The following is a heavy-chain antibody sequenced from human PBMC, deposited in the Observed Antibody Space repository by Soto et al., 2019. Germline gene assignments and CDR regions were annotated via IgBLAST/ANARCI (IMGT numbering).Heavy chain of an antibody. J-gene: IGHJ6*03. CDR1: GFTFSSYA. CDR3: ARLKSLFGVVINYYYYMDV. CDR2: ISSNGGST. Sequence: EVQLVESGGGLVQPGGSLRLSCAASGFTFSSYAMHWVRQAPGKGLEYVSAISSNGGSTYYANYVKGRFTLSRDNSTNTLYLQMGSLRAEDIAVYYCARLKSLFGVVINYYYYMDVWGKGTTVTVSS. D-gene: IGHD3-3*01. V-gene: IGHV3-64*01.